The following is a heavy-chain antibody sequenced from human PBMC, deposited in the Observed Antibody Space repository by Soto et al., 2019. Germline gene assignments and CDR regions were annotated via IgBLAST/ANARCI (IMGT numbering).Heavy chain of an antibody. V-gene: IGHV6-1*01. CDR2: TYYRSKWYN. J-gene: IGHJ3*02. Sequence: QTLSLTCAISGDSVSSNSAAWNWIRQSPSRGLEWLGRTYYRSKWYNDYAVSVKSRITINPDTSKNQFSLQLNSVTPEDTAVYYCARLTLQYYYDSSGRTGAFDIWGQGTMVTVSS. CDR3: ARLTLQYYYDSSGRTGAFDI. CDR1: GDSVSSNSAA. D-gene: IGHD3-22*01.